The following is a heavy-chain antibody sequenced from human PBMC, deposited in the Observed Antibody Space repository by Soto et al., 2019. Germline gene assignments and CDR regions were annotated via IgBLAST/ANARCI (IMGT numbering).Heavy chain of an antibody. Sequence: SETLSLTCTVSGGSISSGGYYWSWIRQHPGKGLEWIGYIYYSGSTYYNPSLKSRVTISVDTSKNQFSLKLSSVTAADTVVYYCARALITIFGVVLTGDWFDPWGQGTLVTVS. V-gene: IGHV4-31*03. CDR3: ARALITIFGVVLTGDWFDP. CDR2: IYYSGST. J-gene: IGHJ5*02. CDR1: GGSISSGGYY. D-gene: IGHD3-3*01.